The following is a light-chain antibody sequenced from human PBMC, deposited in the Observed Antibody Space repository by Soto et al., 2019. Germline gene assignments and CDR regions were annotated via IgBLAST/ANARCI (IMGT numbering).Light chain of an antibody. V-gene: IGKV3-20*01. J-gene: IGKJ2*01. CDR2: GAS. CDR3: QQYDSSPRT. Sequence: EIVLTQSPGSLSLSPGERGTLSWRAGQRVSSSFLAWFQQKPGQAPRLLIYGASSRATGIPDRFSGSGSGTDFTLTISRLEPEDFAVYYCQQYDSSPRTFGQGTKLEIK. CDR1: QRVSSSF.